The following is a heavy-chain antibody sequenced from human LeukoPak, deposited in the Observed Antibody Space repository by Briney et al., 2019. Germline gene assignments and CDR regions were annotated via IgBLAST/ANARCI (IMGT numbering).Heavy chain of an antibody. V-gene: IGHV3-23*01. J-gene: IGHJ6*04. D-gene: IGHD2-15*01. CDR2: ISGSGGST. CDR3: ASVVVVAASGMDV. CDR1: GFTFSIYA. Sequence: GGSLRLSCAASGFTFSIYAMSWVRQAPGKGLEWVSAISGSGGSTYYADSVKGRFTISRDNSKSTLYLQMNSLRAEDTAVYYCASVVVVAASGMDVWGKGTTVTVSS.